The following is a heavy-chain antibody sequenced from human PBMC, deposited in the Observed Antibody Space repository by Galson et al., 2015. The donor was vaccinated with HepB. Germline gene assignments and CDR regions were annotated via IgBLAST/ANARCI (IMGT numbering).Heavy chain of an antibody. CDR2: ISVYNGNT. CDR3: ARLTGLGGGYNWFDP. CDR1: GYTFTSHP. Sequence: SVKVSCKASGYTFTSHPISWVRQAPGQGLEWMGWISVYNGNTKYAQKFQGRVTLTTDTSTSTAYMELRSLRSDDTAVYYCARLTGLGGGYNWFDPWGQGTLVTVSS. D-gene: IGHD3-10*01. V-gene: IGHV1-18*04. J-gene: IGHJ5*02.